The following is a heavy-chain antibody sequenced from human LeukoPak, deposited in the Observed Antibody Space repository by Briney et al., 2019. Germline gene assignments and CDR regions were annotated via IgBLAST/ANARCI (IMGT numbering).Heavy chain of an antibody. Sequence: SETLSLTCTVSGGSISSSSYYWGWIRQPPGKWLEWLGRIYYSGSTYYNPSLKSRVTISVDTSKNQFSLKLSSVTAADTAVYYCARHYSSGWYYFYYWGQGTLVTVSS. CDR2: IYYSGST. V-gene: IGHV4-39*01. D-gene: IGHD6-19*01. J-gene: IGHJ4*02. CDR3: ARHYSSGWYYFYY. CDR1: GGSISSSSYY.